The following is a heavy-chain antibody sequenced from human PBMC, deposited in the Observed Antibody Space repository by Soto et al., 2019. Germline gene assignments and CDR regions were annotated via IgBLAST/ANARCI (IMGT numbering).Heavy chain of an antibody. J-gene: IGHJ6*02. V-gene: IGHV3-15*01. D-gene: IGHD2-2*02. CDR2: IKSKTDGGAK. CDR1: GFTFSNAW. CDR3: TTRYCSSTSCYNNYYNYGMDV. Sequence: PGGSLRLSCAASGFTFSNAWMSCVRQAPGKGLEWVGRIKSKTDGGAKDYAAHVRGRFTISRDDSKNTVFLQMNSLKTEDTAVYFCTTRYCSSTSCYNNYYNYGMDVWGQGTTVTVSS.